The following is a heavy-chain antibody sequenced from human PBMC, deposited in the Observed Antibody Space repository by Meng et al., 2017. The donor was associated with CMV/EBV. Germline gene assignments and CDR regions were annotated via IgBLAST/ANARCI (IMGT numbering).Heavy chain of an antibody. CDR1: GFTFSSYW. CDR3: ARQGGASPTTGVF. CDR2: IKQDGSEK. J-gene: IGHJ4*02. Sequence: GESLKISCAASGFTFSSYWMSWVRQAPGKGLEWVANIKQDGSEKYYVDSVKGRFTISRDNAKNSLYLQMNSLRAEDTAVYYCARQGGASPTTGVFWGPGILVTVSS. V-gene: IGHV3-7*01. D-gene: IGHD1-26*01.